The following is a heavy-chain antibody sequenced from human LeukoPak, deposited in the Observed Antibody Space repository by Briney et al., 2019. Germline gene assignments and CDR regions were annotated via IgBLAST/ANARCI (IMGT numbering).Heavy chain of an antibody. J-gene: IGHJ4*02. D-gene: IGHD3-9*01. V-gene: IGHV5-51*01. CDR1: GYSFTSYW. CDR3: ARVGADLRYYDILTGYYRGFDY. Sequence: GKSLKISCKGSGYSFTSYWIGWVRQMPGKGLEWIGIIYPGDSDTRYSPSFQGQVTISADKSISTAYLQWSSLKASDTAMYYCARVGADLRYYDILTGYYRGFDYWGEGTLVTVSS. CDR2: IYPGDSDT.